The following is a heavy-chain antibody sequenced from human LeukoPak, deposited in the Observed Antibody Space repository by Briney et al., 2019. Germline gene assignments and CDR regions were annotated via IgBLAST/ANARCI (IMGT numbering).Heavy chain of an antibody. D-gene: IGHD3-10*01. V-gene: IGHV1-18*01. J-gene: IGHJ4*02. Sequence: ASVKVSCKASGYTFTSYGISWLRQAPGQGLEWMGWISAYNGNTNYAQKLQGRVTITTDTSTSTAYMELRSLRSDDTAVYYCARNYYGSGSYYYFDYWGQGTLVTVSS. CDR1: GYTFTSYG. CDR3: ARNYYGSGSYYYFDY. CDR2: ISAYNGNT.